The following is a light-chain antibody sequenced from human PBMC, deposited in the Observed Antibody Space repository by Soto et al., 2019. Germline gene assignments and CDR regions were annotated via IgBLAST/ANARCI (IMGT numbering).Light chain of an antibody. J-gene: IGKJ5*01. V-gene: IGKV3D-20*02. CDR1: QSVSSNY. CDR3: QQRSNWPSIT. CDR2: GAS. Sequence: EMVLTQSPGTLSLSPGERATLSCRASQSVSSNYLAWYQQKPGQPPRLLIYGASSRATGIPDRFSGSGSGTDFTLTISRLEPEDFAVYYCQQRSNWPSITFGQGTRLEIK.